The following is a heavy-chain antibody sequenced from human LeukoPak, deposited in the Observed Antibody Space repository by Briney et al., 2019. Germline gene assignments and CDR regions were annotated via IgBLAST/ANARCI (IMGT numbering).Heavy chain of an antibody. D-gene: IGHD4-17*01. J-gene: IGHJ4*02. V-gene: IGHV4-39*01. CDR3: ARQGRSTVTTIDY. CDR2: IYYSGST. CDR1: GGSISSSSYY. Sequence: PSETLSLTCTVSGGSISSSSYYWGWIRQPPGKGLEWIGSIYYSGSTYYNPSLKSRVTISVDTSKNQFSLKLSSVTAADTAVYYCARQGRSTVTTIDYWGQGTLVPVSS.